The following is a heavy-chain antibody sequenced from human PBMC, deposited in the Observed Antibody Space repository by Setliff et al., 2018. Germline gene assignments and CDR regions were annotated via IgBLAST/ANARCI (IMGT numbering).Heavy chain of an antibody. D-gene: IGHD3-3*01. CDR1: GGSMSRSNYY. Sequence: SETLSLTCSVSGGSMSRSNYYWGWIRQSPGKELEWIGSVYYYSGVTYYNPSLESRVTIFLDASKNQFSLKLSSVIAADTAVYYCARVSGFQYMDVWGKGTTVTVSS. CDR2: VYYYSGVT. CDR3: ARVSGFQYMDV. V-gene: IGHV4-39*01. J-gene: IGHJ6*03.